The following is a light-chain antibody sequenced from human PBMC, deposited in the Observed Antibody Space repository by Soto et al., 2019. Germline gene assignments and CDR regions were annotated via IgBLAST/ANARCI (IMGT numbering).Light chain of an antibody. CDR1: QSINTY. J-gene: IGKJ5*01. CDR3: QQTDSTPIT. V-gene: IGKV1-39*01. CDR2: AAS. Sequence: DIQMTQSPSSLSASAGDRVTITCRASQSINTYLNWYQQKPGKAPKLLIYAASSLQTGVPSRFSGSGSGADFTLTISSQQSEDFATYFGQQTDSTPITFGQGTRLEIK.